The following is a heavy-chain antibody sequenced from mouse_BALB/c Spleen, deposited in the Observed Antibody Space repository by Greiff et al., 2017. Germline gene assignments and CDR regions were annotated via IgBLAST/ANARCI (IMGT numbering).Heavy chain of an antibody. J-gene: IGHJ4*01. V-gene: IGHV1S127*01. CDR3: ARSDYYGLMDY. CDR1: GYSFTSYW. Sequence: QVQLQQSGPQLVRPGASVKISCKASGYSFTSYWMHWVKQRPGQGLEWIGMIDPSDSETRLNQKFKDKATLTVDKSSSTAYMQLSSPTSEDSAVYYCARSDYYGLMDYWGQGTSVTVSS. CDR2: IDPSDSET. D-gene: IGHD1-2*01.